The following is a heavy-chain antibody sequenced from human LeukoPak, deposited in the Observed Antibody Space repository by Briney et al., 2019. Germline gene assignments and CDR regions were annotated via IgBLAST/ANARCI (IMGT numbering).Heavy chain of an antibody. D-gene: IGHD3-9*01. CDR2: ISSDGKNK. CDR3: ARGGRYNILTGFRRDRHDAFDI. J-gene: IGHJ3*02. V-gene: IGHV3-30*04. CDR1: GFTFSTNA. Sequence: PGGSLRLSCAASGFTFSTNAIHWVRQAPGKGLEWVALISSDGKNKHYADSVKGRFTISRDNSKNTLYLQMNSLRAEDTAVYYCARGGRYNILTGFRRDRHDAFDIWGQGTLVTVSS.